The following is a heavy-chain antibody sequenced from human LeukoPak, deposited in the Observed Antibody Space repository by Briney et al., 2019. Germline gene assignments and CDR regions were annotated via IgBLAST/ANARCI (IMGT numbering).Heavy chain of an antibody. CDR2: IYSGGST. D-gene: IGHD3-3*01. Sequence: GGSLRLSCAASGFTFSSYGMHWVRQAPGKGLEWVSVIYSGGSTYYADSVKGRFTISRDNSQNTLYLQMNSLRAEDTAVYYCARHHPDVLRILECLLVFDYWGQGTLVTVSS. CDR1: GFTFSSYG. CDR3: ARHHPDVLRILECLLVFDY. J-gene: IGHJ4*02. V-gene: IGHV3-66*04.